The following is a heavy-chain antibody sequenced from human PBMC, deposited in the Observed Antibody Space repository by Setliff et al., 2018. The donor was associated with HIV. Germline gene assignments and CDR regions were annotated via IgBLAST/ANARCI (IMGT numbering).Heavy chain of an antibody. V-gene: IGHV1-2*02. CDR2: INPNSGGT. D-gene: IGHD2-21*02. CDR3: ARGVMVTAILDY. CDR1: GYTFTGYY. J-gene: IGHJ4*02. Sequence: SVKVSCKASGYTFTGYYVHWVRQAPGQGLEWMGWINPNSGGTDYAQKFQGRVTMTRDTSITTAYMELSRLRSDDTAVYYCARGVMVTAILDYWGQGTLVTVSS.